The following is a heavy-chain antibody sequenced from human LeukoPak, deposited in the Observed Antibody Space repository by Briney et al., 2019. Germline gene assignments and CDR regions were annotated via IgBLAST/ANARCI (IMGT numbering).Heavy chain of an antibody. V-gene: IGHV3-48*04. Sequence: GGSLRLSCAASGFTFSSYSMNWVRQAPGKGLEWVSDISDSGGTTYYGDSVKGRFTISRDNAKNSLYLQMNSLRAEDTAVYYCARVRSSGGYSPWWRYWGQGTLVTVSS. CDR3: ARVRSSGGYSPWWRY. CDR1: GFTFSSYS. J-gene: IGHJ4*02. D-gene: IGHD5-18*01. CDR2: ISDSGGTT.